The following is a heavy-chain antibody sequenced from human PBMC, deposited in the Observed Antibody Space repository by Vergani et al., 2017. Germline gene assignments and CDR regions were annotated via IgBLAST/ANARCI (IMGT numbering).Heavy chain of an antibody. CDR3: ARSRIYYGAGSPDY. V-gene: IGHV4-59*02. Sequence: QVKLQESGPGLVKPSETLSLTCTVSGASVNSYYWSWIRQPPGKGLEWMGYVSFRGDTLYDSSVNGRMTISLNTSSNQFSLYLTSVTAADTAVYYCARSRIYYGAGSPDYWGQGTLVAVSS. CDR1: GASVNSYY. D-gene: IGHD3-10*01. J-gene: IGHJ4*02. CDR2: VSFRGDT.